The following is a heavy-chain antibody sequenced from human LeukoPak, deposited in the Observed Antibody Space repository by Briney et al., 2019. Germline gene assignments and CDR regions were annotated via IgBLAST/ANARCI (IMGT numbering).Heavy chain of an antibody. CDR2: INHSGST. J-gene: IGHJ4*02. CDR3: AREDYGEQNFDY. CDR1: GGSFSGYY. Sequence: SETLSLTCAVYGGSFSGYYWSWIRQPPGKGLEWIGEINHSGSTNYNPSLRGRVTISVDTSKNQFSLKLSSVTAADTAVYYCAREDYGEQNFDYWGQGTLVTVSS. V-gene: IGHV4-34*01. D-gene: IGHD4-17*01.